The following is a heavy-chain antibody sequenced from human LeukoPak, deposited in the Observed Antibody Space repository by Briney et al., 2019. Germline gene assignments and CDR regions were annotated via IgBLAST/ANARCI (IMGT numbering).Heavy chain of an antibody. CDR1: GGPISSYY. J-gene: IGHJ4*02. CDR2: IYYSGST. V-gene: IGHV4-59*01. CDR3: ARVNYDSSGYFFDY. Sequence: SETLSLTCTVSGGPISSYYWSWLRQPPGKGLEWIGYIYYSGSTNYNPSLKSRVTISVDTSKNQFSLKLSSVTAADTAVYYCARVNYDSSGYFFDYWGQGTLVTVSS. D-gene: IGHD3-22*01.